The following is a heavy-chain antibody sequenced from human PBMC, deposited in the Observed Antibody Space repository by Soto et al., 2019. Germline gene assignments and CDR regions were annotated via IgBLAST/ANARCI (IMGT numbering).Heavy chain of an antibody. V-gene: IGHV5-51*01. Sequence: GESLKISCKGSGYSFTSYWIGWVRQIPGKGLEWMGIIYPGDSDTRYSPSFQGQVTISADKSISTAYLQWSSLKASDTAMYYCARWASNLKYYCYYYGMDVWGQGTTVTVSS. CDR1: GYSFTSYW. CDR2: IYPGDSDT. J-gene: IGHJ6*02. D-gene: IGHD3-3*02. CDR3: ARWASNLKYYCYYYGMDV.